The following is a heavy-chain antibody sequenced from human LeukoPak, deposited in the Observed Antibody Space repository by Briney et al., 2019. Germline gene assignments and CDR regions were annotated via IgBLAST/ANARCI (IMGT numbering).Heavy chain of an antibody. J-gene: IGHJ4*02. CDR1: GYTFTGYY. CDR2: INPNSGDT. D-gene: IGHD5-18*01. CDR3: ARGERGYRYPPFDY. Sequence: GASVTVSCKASGYTFTGYYMHWVRQAPGQGLEWVGWINPNSGDTNYAQKFQGGVTMTRDTSISTAYMELSSLRSDDTAVYYCARGERGYRYPPFDYWGQGTLVTVSS. V-gene: IGHV1-2*02.